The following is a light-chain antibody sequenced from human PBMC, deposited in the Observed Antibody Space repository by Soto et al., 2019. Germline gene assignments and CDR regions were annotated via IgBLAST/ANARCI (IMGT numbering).Light chain of an antibody. CDR1: NIGSKS. Sequence: SYELTQSPTVSVAPGQTVSITCGGYNIGSKSVHWYQQKPGQAPVLVVYDDSARRSGIPERFSGSNSGNTATLTITRVEAGDEADYHCLVWDSRSEHYVFGTGTKVTVL. CDR2: DDS. V-gene: IGLV3-21*02. CDR3: LVWDSRSEHYV. J-gene: IGLJ1*01.